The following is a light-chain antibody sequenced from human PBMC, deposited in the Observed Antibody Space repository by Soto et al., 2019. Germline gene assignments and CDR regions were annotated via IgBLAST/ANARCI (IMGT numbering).Light chain of an antibody. CDR2: DAF. CDR1: QNINNK. J-gene: IGKJ4*01. Sequence: EIMMTQSPATLSASPGERATLSCRASQNINNKIAWYQQKPGQAPRLLMSDAFTRATGIPARFSGSGSGTEFTLTISSLQSEDFADYYCEQYNNWPLGFGGGTKVEIK. V-gene: IGKV3-15*01. CDR3: EQYNNWPLG.